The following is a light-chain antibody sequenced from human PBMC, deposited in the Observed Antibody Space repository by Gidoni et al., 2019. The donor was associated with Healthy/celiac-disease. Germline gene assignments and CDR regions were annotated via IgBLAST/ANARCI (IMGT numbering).Light chain of an antibody. V-gene: IGKV1-8*01. CDR2: AAS. J-gene: IGKJ1*01. Sequence: AIRMTQSPSSFSASTGDRVTITCRASQGISSYLAWYQQKPGKAPKLLIYAASTLQSGVPSRFSGSGSGTAFTLTISCLQSEAFATYYCQQYYSYPWTFXXXTKVEIK. CDR1: QGISSY. CDR3: QQYYSYPWT.